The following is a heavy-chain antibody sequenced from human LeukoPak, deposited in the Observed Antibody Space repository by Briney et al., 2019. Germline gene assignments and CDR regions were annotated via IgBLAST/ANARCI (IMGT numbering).Heavy chain of an antibody. J-gene: IGHJ6*03. CDR3: ARVSSKTMVRGLLTKKNYTYHYMDV. CDR2: IIPIFGTA. CDR1: GGTFSSYA. Sequence: GSSVKVSCKASGGTFSSYAISWVRQAPGQGLEWMGGIIPIFGTANYAQKFQGRVTITADESTSTAYMELSSLRSEDTAVYYCARVSSKTMVRGLLTKKNYTYHYMDVWGKGTTVTISS. D-gene: IGHD3-10*01. V-gene: IGHV1-69*01.